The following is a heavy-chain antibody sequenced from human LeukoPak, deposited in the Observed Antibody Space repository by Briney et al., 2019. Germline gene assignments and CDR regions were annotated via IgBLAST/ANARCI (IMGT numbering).Heavy chain of an antibody. Sequence: SVKVSCKATGGTFSSYAISWVRQAPGQGLEWMGGIIPIFGTADYAQKFQGRVTITTAESTSTAYMELSSLRSEDTAVYYCARDGWNGYYYMDVWGKGTTVTVSS. V-gene: IGHV1-69*05. CDR1: GGTFSSYA. CDR3: ARDGWNGYYYMDV. CDR2: IIPIFGTA. D-gene: IGHD2-8*01. J-gene: IGHJ6*03.